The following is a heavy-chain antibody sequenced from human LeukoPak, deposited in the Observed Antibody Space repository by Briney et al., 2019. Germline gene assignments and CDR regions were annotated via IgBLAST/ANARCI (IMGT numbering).Heavy chain of an antibody. CDR1: GFTFSTYV. V-gene: IGHV3-64D*06. Sequence: PGGSPRLSCSVSGFTFSTYVMHWVRQAPGMGLEYVSAISSNGDNTYYADSVKGRFTISRDNSKNTLYLQMSSLRADDTAVYYCVRGTGYWGQGTLVTVSS. CDR2: ISSNGDNT. CDR3: VRGTGY. J-gene: IGHJ4*02.